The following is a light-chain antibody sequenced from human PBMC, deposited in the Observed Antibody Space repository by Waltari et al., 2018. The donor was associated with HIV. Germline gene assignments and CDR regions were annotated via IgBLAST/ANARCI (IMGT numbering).Light chain of an antibody. J-gene: IGLJ2*01. CDR3: CSYTRNTTRI. V-gene: IGLV2-14*01. CDR1: SRDVGGSNY. Sequence: QSALTQPASVSGSPGQSIPISCTGTSRDVGGSNYVSWYQQYPDKAPTLLIYEVTNRPSGISDRFSGSKSGDTASLTISGLQAEDEAHYYCCSYTRNTTRIFGGGTHLTVL. CDR2: EVT.